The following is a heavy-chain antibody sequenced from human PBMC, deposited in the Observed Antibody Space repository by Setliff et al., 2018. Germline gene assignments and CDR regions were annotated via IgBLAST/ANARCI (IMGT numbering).Heavy chain of an antibody. J-gene: IGHJ4*02. Sequence: GGSLRLSCVVSGFSFSRHWMSWVRQAPGKGLEWVADIKQDGSTKYYLDSVKGRFTISRDNAKNSLFLQMNSLRAEDTAVYYCARAVAAAGNWGQGTLVTVSS. CDR1: GFSFSRHW. CDR2: IKQDGSTK. D-gene: IGHD6-13*01. V-gene: IGHV3-7*01. CDR3: ARAVAAAGN.